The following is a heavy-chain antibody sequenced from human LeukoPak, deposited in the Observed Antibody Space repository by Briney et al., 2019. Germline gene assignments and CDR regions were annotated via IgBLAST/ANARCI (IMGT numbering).Heavy chain of an antibody. J-gene: IGHJ5*02. CDR2: MNPNSGNT. D-gene: IGHD4-23*01. CDR1: AYTFTIYD. Sequence: ASVNVSCKSSAYTFTIYDINWVRQATGLGPEWMGWMNPNSGNTGYAQKFQGRVTMTRNTSISTAYLELSSLTSEDTAVYYCARGPNKYDGGNSGSAWFDPCGQGSLVTVSS. V-gene: IGHV1-8*01. CDR3: ARGPNKYDGGNSGSAWFDP.